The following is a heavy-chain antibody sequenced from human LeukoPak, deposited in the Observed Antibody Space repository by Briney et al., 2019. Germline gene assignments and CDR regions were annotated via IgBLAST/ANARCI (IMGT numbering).Heavy chain of an antibody. J-gene: IGHJ3*02. V-gene: IGHV5-51*01. D-gene: IGHD3-9*01. CDR2: IYPDDSDT. CDR3: ARRWGTYDILTGYYRDQDAFDI. Sequence: GESLKISCKGSGYSFTGYWIAWVRQLPGKGLEWMGIIYPDDSDTTYSPSFQNQVTISADKSIGTAYLQWSSLKASDTAMYYCARRWGTYDILTGYYRDQDAFDIWGQGTMVTVSS. CDR1: GYSFTGYW.